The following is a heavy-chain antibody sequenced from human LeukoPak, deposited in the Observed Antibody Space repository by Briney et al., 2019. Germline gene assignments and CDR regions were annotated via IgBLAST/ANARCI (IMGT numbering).Heavy chain of an antibody. CDR2: IYYSGRT. Sequence: SETLSLTCAVYGGSFSGYYWSWLRQPPGKGVEWVGYIYYSGRTNYNTSLKRRVTISVDTSKNQFSLKLSSVTAADTAVYYCARETPGIAVWFDYWGQGTLVTVSS. V-gene: IGHV4-59*01. D-gene: IGHD6-19*01. CDR1: GGSFSGYY. CDR3: ARETPGIAVWFDY. J-gene: IGHJ4*02.